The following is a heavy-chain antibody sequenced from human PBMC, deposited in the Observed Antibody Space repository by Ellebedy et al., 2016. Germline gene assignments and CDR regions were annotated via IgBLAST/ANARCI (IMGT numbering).Heavy chain of an antibody. CDR3: ASGGGGYGDY. J-gene: IGHJ4*02. V-gene: IGHV3-74*01. Sequence: GESLKISCAASGFTFSSYWMHWVRQVPGKGLVWVSRISTDGRSTSYADSVKGRFTISRDNAKNTLYLQMNSLRAEDTAVYYCASGGGGYGDYWGQGTRVTVSS. CDR2: ISTDGRST. D-gene: IGHD5-12*01. CDR1: GFTFSSYW.